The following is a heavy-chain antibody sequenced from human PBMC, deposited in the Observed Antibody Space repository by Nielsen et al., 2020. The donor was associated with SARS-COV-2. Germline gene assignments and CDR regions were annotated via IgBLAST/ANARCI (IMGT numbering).Heavy chain of an antibody. D-gene: IGHD2-8*02. J-gene: IGHJ6*02. V-gene: IGHV5-51*01. Sequence: GESLKISCKGSGYSFTSYWIGWVRQMPGKGLEWMGIIYPGDSDTRYSPSFQGPVTIPAAKSISTAYLQWSSLKASDTAMYYCARHPSGAYWLNYYYYGMDVWGQGTTVTVSS. CDR3: ARHPSGAYWLNYYYYGMDV. CDR1: GYSFTSYW. CDR2: IYPGDSDT.